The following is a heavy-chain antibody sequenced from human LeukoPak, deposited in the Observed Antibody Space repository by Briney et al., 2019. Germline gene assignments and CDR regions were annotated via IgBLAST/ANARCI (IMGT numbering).Heavy chain of an antibody. CDR3: AKDYSKIFDY. J-gene: IGHJ4*02. D-gene: IGHD2-15*01. V-gene: IGHV3-23*01. CDR1: GFTFTSYA. CDR2: ISGSGGSK. Sequence: RGSLRLSCAASGFTFTSYAMSWVRQAPGKGLEWVSAISGSGGSKYYADSVKGRFTISRDNSKNTLYLQMNSLRAEDTAVYYCAKDYSKIFDYWGQGTLVTVSS.